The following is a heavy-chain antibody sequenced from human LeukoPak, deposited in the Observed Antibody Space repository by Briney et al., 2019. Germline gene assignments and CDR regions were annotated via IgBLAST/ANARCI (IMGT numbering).Heavy chain of an antibody. D-gene: IGHD2-15*01. Sequence: ASVKVSCKASGYSFTSYYMHWVRQAPGQGLEWMGWINPNSGGTNYAQKFQGRVTMTRDTSISTAYMELSRLRSDDTAVYYCARVSQRLGYCSGGSCYYFPYWGQGTLVTVSS. CDR2: INPNSGGT. J-gene: IGHJ4*02. V-gene: IGHV1-2*02. CDR1: GYSFTSYY. CDR3: ARVSQRLGYCSGGSCYYFPY.